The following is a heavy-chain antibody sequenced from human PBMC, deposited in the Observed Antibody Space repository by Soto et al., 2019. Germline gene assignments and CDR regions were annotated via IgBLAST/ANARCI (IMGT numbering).Heavy chain of an antibody. D-gene: IGHD1-26*01. Sequence: PGGSLRLSCAASGFTFSRYWMNWVRQAPGKGLEWVANINDDGTGKYYVDSVKGRFTISRDNAKNSLSLQIDSLTAEDTAVYYCARSPYSGTYYYYFYYGMDVWGQGTTVTVSS. CDR1: GFTFSRYW. CDR2: INDDGTGK. J-gene: IGHJ6*02. CDR3: ARSPYSGTYYYYFYYGMDV. V-gene: IGHV3-7*03.